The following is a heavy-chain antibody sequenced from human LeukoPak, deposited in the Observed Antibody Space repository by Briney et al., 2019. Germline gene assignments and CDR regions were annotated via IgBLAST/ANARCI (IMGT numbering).Heavy chain of an antibody. J-gene: IGHJ5*02. V-gene: IGHV4-59*01. CDR3: ARDSGSSWFDP. D-gene: IGHD6-13*01. Sequence: SETLSLTCTVSGGSISSYYWSWIRQPPGKGLEWIGYIYYSGNSNYNPSLKSRVTISVDTSKNQFSLKLSSVTAADTAVYYCARDSGSSWFDPWGLGTLVTVSS. CDR2: IYYSGNS. CDR1: GGSISSYY.